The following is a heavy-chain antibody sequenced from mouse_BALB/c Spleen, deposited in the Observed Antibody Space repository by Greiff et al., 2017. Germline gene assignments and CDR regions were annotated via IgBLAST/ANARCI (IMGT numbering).Heavy chain of an antibody. CDR2: ISSGGSYT. Sequence: EVQRVESGGDLVKPGGSLKLSCAASGFTFSSYGMSWVRQTPDKRLEWVATISSGGSYTYYPDSVKGRFTISRDNAKNTLYLQMSSLKSEDTAMYYCARGYYDYDGFAYWGQGTLVTVSA. CDR3: ARGYYDYDGFAY. CDR1: GFTFSSYG. J-gene: IGHJ3*01. D-gene: IGHD2-4*01. V-gene: IGHV5-6*01.